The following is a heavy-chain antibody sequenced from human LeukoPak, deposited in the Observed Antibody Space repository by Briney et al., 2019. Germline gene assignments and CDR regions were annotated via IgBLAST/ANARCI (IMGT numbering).Heavy chain of an antibody. V-gene: IGHV3-48*03. D-gene: IGHD5-12*01. J-gene: IGHJ4*02. CDR3: ARDHTDHSGYGRGFDY. CDR1: GFTFSDYE. CDR2: IISTSSAI. Sequence: GGSLRLSCAASGFTFSDYEMNWVRQAPGKGLKWVSYIISTSSAIYYADSVKGRFTISTDNAKNSLSLQMTSLRGEETAVYYCARDHTDHSGYGRGFDYWGQGTMVTVSS.